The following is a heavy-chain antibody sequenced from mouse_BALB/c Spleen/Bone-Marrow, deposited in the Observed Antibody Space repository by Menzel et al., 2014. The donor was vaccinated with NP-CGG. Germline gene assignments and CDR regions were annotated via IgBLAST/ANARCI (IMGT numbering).Heavy chain of an antibody. CDR1: GYVFSTYW. J-gene: IGHJ2*01. CDR2: IYPGDGDT. V-gene: IGHV1-80*01. CDR3: ARGGISVDY. Sequence: QVQLQQSGAELVRPGSSVKISCESSGYVFSTYWINWVKQRPGQGLKWIGQIYPGDGDTDYNGKFKDKATLTADKSSNRAYMQLSSLTSEDSAVYFCARGGISVDYWGQGTTLTVSS.